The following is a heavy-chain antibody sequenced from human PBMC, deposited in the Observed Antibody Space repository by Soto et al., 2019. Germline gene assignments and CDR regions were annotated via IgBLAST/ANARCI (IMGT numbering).Heavy chain of an antibody. J-gene: IGHJ4*02. CDR3: ASRVPGYVYYGVFDY. Sequence: EVQLVESGGGLVQPGGSLRLSCMASGLSFSRHWMSWVRQAPGKGLEWVANIKQDGSEKYYVDSVKGRFTISRDNAKNSLFLQMISLRDEDTAVYYCASRVPGYVYYGVFDYWGQGALVTVSP. V-gene: IGHV3-7*03. D-gene: IGHD3-3*01. CDR1: GLSFSRHW. CDR2: IKQDGSEK.